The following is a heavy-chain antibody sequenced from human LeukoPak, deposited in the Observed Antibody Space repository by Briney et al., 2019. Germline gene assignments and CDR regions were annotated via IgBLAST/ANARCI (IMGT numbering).Heavy chain of an antibody. D-gene: IGHD6-13*01. V-gene: IGHV3-53*01. CDR2: IYSGGTT. CDR1: GFTVSSNY. CDR3: ARGGYSSSWYHFDY. Sequence: GGSLRLSCAASGFTVSSNYMSWVRQAPGQGLEWVSVIYSGGTTNYAASVKGRFTISRDNSKNTLFLQMNSLRAEDTDVYYCARGGYSSSWYHFDYWGQGTLVTVSS. J-gene: IGHJ4*02.